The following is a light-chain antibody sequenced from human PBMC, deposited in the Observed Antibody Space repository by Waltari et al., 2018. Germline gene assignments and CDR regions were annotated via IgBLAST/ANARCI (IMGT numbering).Light chain of an antibody. Sequence: DIVMTQSPDSLAVSLGERATVNCKSSQSVLYSSKNKNYLAWYQQKPGQPPKLLIHSASYRECGVPDRFSGSGSGTDFTLTISSLQAEDVAVYYCQQYYSTPLTFGGGTKVEIK. J-gene: IGKJ4*01. CDR2: SAS. CDR3: QQYYSTPLT. CDR1: QSVLYSSKNKNY. V-gene: IGKV4-1*01.